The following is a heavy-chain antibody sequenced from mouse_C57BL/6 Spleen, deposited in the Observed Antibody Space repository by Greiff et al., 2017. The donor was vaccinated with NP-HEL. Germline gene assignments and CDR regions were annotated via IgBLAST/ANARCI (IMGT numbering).Heavy chain of an antibody. V-gene: IGHV1-76*01. CDR3: ARYGRPYYAMDY. J-gene: IGHJ4*01. Sequence: QVQLQQSGAELVRPGASVKLSCKASGYTFTDYYINWVKQRPGQGLEWIARIYPGSGNTYYNEKFKGKATLTAEKSSSTAYMQLSSLTSEDSAVYFCARYGRPYYAMDYWGQGTSVTVSS. CDR1: GYTFTDYY. CDR2: IYPGSGNT. D-gene: IGHD1-1*01.